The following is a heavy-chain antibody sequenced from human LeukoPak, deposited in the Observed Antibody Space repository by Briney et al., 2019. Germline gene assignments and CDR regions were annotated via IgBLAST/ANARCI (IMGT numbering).Heavy chain of an antibody. CDR3: ARGSRAAAESYFDY. J-gene: IGHJ4*02. Sequence: GGSLRLSCEASGFTFSTYSMNWVRQAPGKGLEWVSSISSRSSFIYYADSVKGRFTISRDNAKNSPYLQMNSLRAEDTAVYYCARGSRAAAESYFDYWGQGILVTVSS. CDR2: ISSRSSFI. CDR1: GFTFSTYS. V-gene: IGHV3-21*01. D-gene: IGHD6-25*01.